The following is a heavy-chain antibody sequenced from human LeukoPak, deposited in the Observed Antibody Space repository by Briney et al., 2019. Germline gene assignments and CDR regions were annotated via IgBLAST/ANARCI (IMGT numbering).Heavy chain of an antibody. CDR3: AIVYTSTWYLGYLHMDV. CDR1: GFTFILYA. CDR2: ISGSADST. J-gene: IGHJ6*03. V-gene: IGHV3-23*01. Sequence: GCLRPCCVASGFTFILYAMSWVRQAPGKGVEWVSAISGSADSTHYVASAKGRFTISRDNSKNQVDLQMNSLRVEDTAVYYCAIVYTSTWYLGYLHMDVWGKGTTVTV. D-gene: IGHD6-13*01.